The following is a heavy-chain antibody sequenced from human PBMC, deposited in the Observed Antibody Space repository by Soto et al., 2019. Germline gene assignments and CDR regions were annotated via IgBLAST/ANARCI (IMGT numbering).Heavy chain of an antibody. Sequence: QVQLQESGPGLVKPSETLSFTCNVSGGSISSGGYYWSWIRQLPGKGLEWIGYTYHRGGTYYTPALKRRLTLSVDTSKNQVSLKMTSVTAADTAVYFCARAPGRMMNALRYYYGLDVWGQGTTVTVSS. J-gene: IGHJ6*02. CDR1: GGSISSGGYY. V-gene: IGHV4-31*02. CDR2: TYHRGGT. CDR3: ARAPGRMMNALRYYYGLDV. D-gene: IGHD2-8*01.